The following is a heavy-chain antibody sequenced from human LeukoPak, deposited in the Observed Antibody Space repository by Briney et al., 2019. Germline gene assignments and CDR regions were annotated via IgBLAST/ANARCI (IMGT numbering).Heavy chain of an antibody. D-gene: IGHD6-13*01. J-gene: IGHJ4*02. CDR2: IYPGDSDT. CDR3: ARSSDVGSTWSPFDY. CDR1: GYSFTTYW. Sequence: ESLKISCKGSGYSFTTYWIAWVRQMPGKGLEWMGIIYPGDSDTRYSPSFQGQVTISADKSITTVYLQWASLKASDAAMYYCARSSDVGSTWSPFDYWGQGTLVTVSS. V-gene: IGHV5-51*01.